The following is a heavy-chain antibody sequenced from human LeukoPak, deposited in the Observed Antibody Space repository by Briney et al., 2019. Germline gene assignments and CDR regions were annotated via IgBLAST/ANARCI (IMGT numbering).Heavy chain of an antibody. Sequence: GRSLRLSCAASGSTFDDYAMHWVRQAPGKGLEWVSGISWNSGSIGYADSVKGRFTISRDNAKNSLYLQMNSLRAEDTAVYYCARAPNNWNYVSADYWGQGTLVTVSS. CDR2: ISWNSGSI. J-gene: IGHJ4*02. V-gene: IGHV3-9*01. CDR3: ARAPNNWNYVSADY. D-gene: IGHD1-7*01. CDR1: GSTFDDYA.